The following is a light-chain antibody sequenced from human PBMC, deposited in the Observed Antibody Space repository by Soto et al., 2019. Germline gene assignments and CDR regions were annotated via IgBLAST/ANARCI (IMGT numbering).Light chain of an antibody. J-gene: IGLJ1*01. CDR1: SSNIGAGYD. CDR3: QSYDSSLRGSV. CDR2: ANT. Sequence: QSVLTQPPSVSGAPGQRLTIPCTGSSSNIGAGYDVHWYQQLPGTAPKLLIYANTARPSGVPARLSGSKSGTSASLAINGLQTEDEADYYCQSYDSSLRGSVFGTGTKVTVL. V-gene: IGLV1-40*01.